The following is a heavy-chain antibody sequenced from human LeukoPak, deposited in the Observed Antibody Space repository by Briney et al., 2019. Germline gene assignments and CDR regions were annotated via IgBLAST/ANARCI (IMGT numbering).Heavy chain of an antibody. CDR3: AKDLQTAGYYDGSGGGDF. V-gene: IGHV3-23*01. D-gene: IGHD3-22*01. J-gene: IGHJ4*02. Sequence: QSGGSLRLSCAASGFTFSSYAMSWVRQAPGKGLEWVSAIRGSGGSTYYADSVKGRFTISRDNSKNTLYLQMNSLRAEDTAVYYCAKDLQTAGYYDGSGGGDFWGQGTLVTVSS. CDR2: IRGSGGST. CDR1: GFTFSSYA.